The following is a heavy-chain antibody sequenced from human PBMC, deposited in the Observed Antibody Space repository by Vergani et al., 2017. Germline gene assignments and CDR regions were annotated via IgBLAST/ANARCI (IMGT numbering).Heavy chain of an antibody. V-gene: IGHV3-30-3*01. D-gene: IGHD3-22*01. J-gene: IGHJ6*02. Sequence: QVQLVESGGGVVQPGRSLRLSCAASGFTFSSYAMHWVRQAPGKGLEWVAVISYDGSNKYYADSVKGRFTISRDNSKNTLYLQMNSLRAEDTAVYYCARDRGYDSSGYYYYGMDVWGQGTTVTVSS. CDR2: ISYDGSNK. CDR3: ARDRGYDSSGYYYYGMDV. CDR1: GFTFSSYA.